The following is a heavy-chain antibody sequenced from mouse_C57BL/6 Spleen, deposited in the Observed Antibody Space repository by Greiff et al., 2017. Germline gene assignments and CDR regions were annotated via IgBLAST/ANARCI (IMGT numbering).Heavy chain of an antibody. J-gene: IGHJ1*03. D-gene: IGHD1-1*01. Sequence: EVQRVESGPELVKPGASVKIPCKASGYTFTDYNMDWVKQSHGKSLEWIGDINPNNGGPGYNQQFKGKATLTVDKSSSTAYMELRSLTAEDAAVYYCAREGGITTVPHWYFDGWGTGTTVTVSS. CDR1: GYTFTDYN. CDR3: AREGGITTVPHWYFDG. V-gene: IGHV1-18*01. CDR2: INPNNGGP.